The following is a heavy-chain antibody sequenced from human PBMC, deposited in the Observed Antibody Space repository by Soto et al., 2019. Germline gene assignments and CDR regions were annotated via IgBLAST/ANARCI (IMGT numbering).Heavy chain of an antibody. CDR2: INAGNGNT. CDR1: GYTFTSYA. V-gene: IGHV1-3*01. D-gene: IGHD2-15*01. CDR3: ARDLVGYCSGGSCYHYYYMDV. Sequence: QVQLVQSGAEVKKPGASVKVSCKASGYTFTSYAMHWVRQAPGQRLEWMGWINAGNGNTKYSQKFQGRVTITRDTSASTAYMELSRLRSEDTAVYYCARDLVGYCSGGSCYHYYYMDVWGKGTTVTVSS. J-gene: IGHJ6*03.